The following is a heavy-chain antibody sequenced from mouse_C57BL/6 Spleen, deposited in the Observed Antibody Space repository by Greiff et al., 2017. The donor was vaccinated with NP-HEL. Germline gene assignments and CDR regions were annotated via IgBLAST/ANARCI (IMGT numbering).Heavy chain of an antibody. D-gene: IGHD2-4*01. CDR2: IYPGDGDT. CDR3: ARGDYDGGGFDY. V-gene: IGHV1-80*01. Sequence: QVQLQQSGAELVKPGASVKISCKASGYAFSSYWMNWVKQRPGKGLEWIGQIYPGDGDTNYNGKFKGKATLTADKSSSTAYMQLSSLTSEDSAVYFCARGDYDGGGFDYWGQGTTLTVSS. CDR1: GYAFSSYW. J-gene: IGHJ2*01.